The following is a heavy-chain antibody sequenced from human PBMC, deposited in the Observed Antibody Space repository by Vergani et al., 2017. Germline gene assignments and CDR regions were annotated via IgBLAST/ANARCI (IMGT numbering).Heavy chain of an antibody. V-gene: IGHV3-33*08. J-gene: IGHJ4*02. CDR1: GFTFSSYG. CDR3: ARLTTGHVDY. D-gene: IGHD3-22*01. Sequence: VQLVESGGGLVQPGGSLRLSCAASGFTFSSYGMHWVRQAPGKGLEWVAVIWYDGSNKYYADSVKGRFTISRDNSKNTLYMQMTSLRAEDTSVYYCARLTTGHVDYWSQGTLVTVSS. CDR2: IWYDGSNK.